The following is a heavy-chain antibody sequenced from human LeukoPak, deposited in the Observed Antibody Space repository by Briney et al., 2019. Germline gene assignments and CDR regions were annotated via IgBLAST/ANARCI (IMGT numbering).Heavy chain of an antibody. Sequence: SGPTLVNPTQTLTLTCTFSGFSLSTSGVGVGWIRQPPGMALEWLALIYWNDDKRYSPSLKSRLTITKDTSKNQVVLTMTNMDPVDTATYYCAHLDYYDSSGYYSNLHNWLDPWGQGTLVTVSS. J-gene: IGHJ5*02. V-gene: IGHV2-5*01. CDR2: IYWNDDK. CDR3: AHLDYYDSSGYYSNLHNWLDP. D-gene: IGHD3-22*01. CDR1: GFSLSTSGVG.